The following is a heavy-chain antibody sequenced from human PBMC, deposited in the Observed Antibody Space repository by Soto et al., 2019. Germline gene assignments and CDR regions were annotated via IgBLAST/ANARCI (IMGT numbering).Heavy chain of an antibody. Sequence: QVQLVESGGGVVQPGRSLRLSCAASGFTFSSYGMHWVRQAPGKGLARVAVISYDGSNQYYADSVKGRFTISRDNSKNPVYLQMNSLRGEDTAVYYCAKDYCDIVVVVAAGGAFDSWGQGTMVSVSS. D-gene: IGHD2-15*01. J-gene: IGHJ3*02. CDR1: GFTFSSYG. CDR2: ISYDGSNQ. CDR3: AKDYCDIVVVVAAGGAFDS. V-gene: IGHV3-30*18.